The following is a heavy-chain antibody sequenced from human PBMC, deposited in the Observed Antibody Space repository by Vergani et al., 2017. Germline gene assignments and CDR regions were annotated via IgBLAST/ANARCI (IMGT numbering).Heavy chain of an antibody. J-gene: IGHJ4*01. D-gene: IGHD2/OR15-2a*01. CDR3: VKEKIDLGSYFFDS. CDR2: ISVSGTSI. V-gene: IGHV3-11*01. Sequence: QEQLVESGGGLVKPGGSLRLSCEASGFTFNAYYMSWVRQAPGKGLECVSYISVSGTSIHYADSVKGRFSISRDNSKNTVFLQMHSLRAEDTAIYYCVKEKIDLGSYFFDSWGHGILVTVSS. CDR1: GFTFNAYY.